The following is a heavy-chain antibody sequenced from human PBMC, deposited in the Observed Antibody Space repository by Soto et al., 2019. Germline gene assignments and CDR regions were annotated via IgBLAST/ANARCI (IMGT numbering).Heavy chain of an antibody. D-gene: IGHD2-8*01. CDR3: AREGRCTNGVCYPLFDY. Sequence: QVQLVQSGAEVKKPGASVKVSCKASGYTFTGDYMHWVRQAPGQGLEWMGWINPNSGGTNYAQKFQGWVTRTRDTSISTAYMELSRLRSDDTAVYYCAREGRCTNGVCYPLFDYWGQGPLVTVSS. J-gene: IGHJ4*02. V-gene: IGHV1-2*04. CDR1: GYTFTGDY. CDR2: INPNSGGT.